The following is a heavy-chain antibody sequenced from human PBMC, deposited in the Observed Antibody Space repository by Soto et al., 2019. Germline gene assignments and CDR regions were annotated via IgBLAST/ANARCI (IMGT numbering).Heavy chain of an antibody. CDR1: GFTFSTYA. Sequence: EVQLVESGGDLVQPGGSLRLSCAASGFTFSTYAMSWVRQAPGKGLEWVSAISGSGGSRFYGDAVKGRFTISRDNSKNTLYLQMNSLRAEDTAVYYCAKGRDGYNILGFDYWGQGTLVTVSS. V-gene: IGHV3-23*04. J-gene: IGHJ4*02. CDR2: ISGSGGSR. CDR3: AKGRDGYNILGFDY. D-gene: IGHD5-12*01.